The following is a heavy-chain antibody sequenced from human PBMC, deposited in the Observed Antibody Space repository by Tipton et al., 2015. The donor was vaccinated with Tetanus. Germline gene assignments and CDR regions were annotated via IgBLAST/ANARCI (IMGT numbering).Heavy chain of an antibody. Sequence: SLRLSCAASGFTFSDYYMSWIRQAPGKGLEWVSYISSSGSSIYYADSVKGRFTISRDNAKNSLYLQMNSLRAEDTAVYYCARDIDVPGTTLYFDYWGQGTLVTVSS. CDR3: ARDIDVPGTTLYFDY. J-gene: IGHJ4*02. CDR1: GFTFSDYY. CDR2: ISSSGSSI. D-gene: IGHD1-1*01. V-gene: IGHV3-11*01.